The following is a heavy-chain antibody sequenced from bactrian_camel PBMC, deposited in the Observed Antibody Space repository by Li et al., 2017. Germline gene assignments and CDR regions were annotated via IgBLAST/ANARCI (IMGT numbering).Heavy chain of an antibody. CDR1: EDLSTWYC. J-gene: IGHJ4*01. CDR3: AAGGGGTCREEDEYSH. CDR2: IDSDGTT. V-gene: IGHV3S53*01. Sequence: HVQLVESGGGSVQAGGSLRLSCTGSEDLSTWYCMGWYRLDGNERVGVAAIDSDGTTRYIDSAKGRFTISQDNAKNTLYLQMNSLKPEDTGMYYCAAGGGGTCREEDEYSHWGRGTQVTVS. D-gene: IGHD2*01.